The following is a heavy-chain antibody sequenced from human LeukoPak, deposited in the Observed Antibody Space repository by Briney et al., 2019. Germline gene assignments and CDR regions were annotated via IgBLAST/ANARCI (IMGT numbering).Heavy chain of an antibody. J-gene: IGHJ6*04. Sequence: GASVKVSCKSSGFTFTNDGIHWVRQASGQRLEWMGWINTGNSNTKYSQKFQGRVTITRDTSAGTVYMELSSLRSEDTAVYYCAREGLSVVVAAGTTTYYYYGMDVWGRGTTVTVSS. CDR1: GFTFTNDG. V-gene: IGHV1-3*04. D-gene: IGHD2-15*01. CDR2: INTGNSNT. CDR3: AREGLSVVVAAGTTTYYYYGMDV.